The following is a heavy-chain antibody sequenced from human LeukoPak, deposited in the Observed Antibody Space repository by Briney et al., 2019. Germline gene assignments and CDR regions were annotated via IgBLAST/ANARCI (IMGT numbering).Heavy chain of an antibody. J-gene: IGHJ6*03. V-gene: IGHV1-2*02. D-gene: IGHD6-13*01. CDR2: INPNSGGT. CDR1: GYTFTGYY. CDR3: ARVIGYSSSWSYSYMDV. Sequence: VASVKVSCKASGYTFTGYYMHWVRQAPGQGLEWMGWINPNSGGTNYAQKFQGRVTMTRDTSISTAYMELSRLRSDDTAVYYCARVIGYSSSWSYSYMDVWGKGTTVTVSS.